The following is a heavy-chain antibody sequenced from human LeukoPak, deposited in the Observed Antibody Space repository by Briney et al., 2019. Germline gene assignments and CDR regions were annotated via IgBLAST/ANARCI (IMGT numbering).Heavy chain of an antibody. CDR1: GFSVSSSY. CDR3: AKEVGASYFDY. Sequence: GGSLRLSCATSGFSVSSSYISWVRQAPGKGLEWVSVIYSDTTTHYADSVKGRFTISRTNSKNTVYLQMNSLRAEDTAVYYCAKEVGASYFDYWGQGTLVTVSS. D-gene: IGHD1-26*01. V-gene: IGHV3-66*02. CDR2: IYSDTTT. J-gene: IGHJ4*02.